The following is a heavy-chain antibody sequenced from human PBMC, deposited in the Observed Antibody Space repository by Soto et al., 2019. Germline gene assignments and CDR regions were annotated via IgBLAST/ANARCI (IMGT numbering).Heavy chain of an antibody. V-gene: IGHV1-8*01. CDR1: GYPFTAFD. J-gene: IGHJ4*02. D-gene: IGHD2-15*01. Sequence: QVQLVQSGAEVKKPGASVKVSCEASGYPFTAFDINWVRQAAGQGLEWMGWMNPSSGDSAFAQRFQDRITMSRTTSISTAYMELSRLTSADTAVYYCVRQPGGVATPGDDYWGQGTLVTVSS. CDR2: MNPSSGDS. CDR3: VRQPGGVATPGDDY.